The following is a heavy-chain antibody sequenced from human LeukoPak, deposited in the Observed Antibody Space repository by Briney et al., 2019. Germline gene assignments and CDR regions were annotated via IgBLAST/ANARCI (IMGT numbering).Heavy chain of an antibody. Sequence: PGGSLRLSCAASGFTVSSNYMSWVRQAPGKGLEWVSVIYSGGSTYYADSVKGRFTISRDNSKNTLYLQMNSLRAEDTAVYYCARVLPHYYDSSGYSDYWGQGTLVTVSS. CDR1: GFTVSSNY. V-gene: IGHV3-66*01. J-gene: IGHJ4*02. D-gene: IGHD3-22*01. CDR3: ARVLPHYYDSSGYSDY. CDR2: IYSGGST.